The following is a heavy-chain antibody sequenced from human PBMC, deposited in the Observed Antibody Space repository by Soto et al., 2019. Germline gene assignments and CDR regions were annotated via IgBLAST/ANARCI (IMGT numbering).Heavy chain of an antibody. D-gene: IGHD2-21*01. J-gene: IGHJ4*02. Sequence: SETLSLTCTVSGGSISSGGYYWSWTRQHPGKGLEWIGYIYYSGSTYYNPSLKSRVTISVDTSKNQFSLKLSSVTAADTAVYYCARVRSPSGDSFDYWGQGTLVTVSS. CDR1: GGSISSGGYY. CDR2: IYYSGST. V-gene: IGHV4-31*03. CDR3: ARVRSPSGDSFDY.